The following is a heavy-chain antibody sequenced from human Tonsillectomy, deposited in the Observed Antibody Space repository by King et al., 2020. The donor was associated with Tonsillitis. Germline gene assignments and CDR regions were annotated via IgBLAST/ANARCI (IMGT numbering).Heavy chain of an antibody. V-gene: IGHV4-4*07. D-gene: IGHD3-22*01. J-gene: IGHJ4*02. Sequence: QLQESGPGLVKPSETLSLTCTVSGVSMRTTYWSWIRRPAGKGLEWIGRVYASGKTYHNPPLKSRVAMSIDTSKNQFSLRLSSVTAADTAVYYCARDRGDYYDSATYDPLYFDSWGQGTLVTVSS. CDR2: VYASGKT. CDR3: ARDRGDYYDSATYDPLYFDS. CDR1: GVSMRTTY.